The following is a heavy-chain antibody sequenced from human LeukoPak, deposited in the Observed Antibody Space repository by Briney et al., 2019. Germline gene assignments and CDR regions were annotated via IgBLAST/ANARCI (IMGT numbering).Heavy chain of an antibody. CDR3: ASTDYYDSSGYHLRY. CDR2: INADNGDT. D-gene: IGHD3-22*01. CDR1: GGTFSSYA. Sequence: ASVNVSCKASGGTFSSYAISWVRQAPGQRLEWMGWINADNGDTKYSQKLQGRVTITRSTSASTAYMELSSLRSEDTAVYYCASTDYYDSSGYHLRYWGQGTLVTVSS. V-gene: IGHV1-3*01. J-gene: IGHJ4*02.